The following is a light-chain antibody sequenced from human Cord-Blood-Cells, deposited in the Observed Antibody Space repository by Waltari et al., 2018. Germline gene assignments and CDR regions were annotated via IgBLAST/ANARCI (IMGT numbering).Light chain of an antibody. CDR2: DAS. Sequence: EIVLTQSPATLSLSPRERAKLSCRASQSVSSYLAWYQQKPGQAPRPLIYDASNRATGIPARFSGSGSGTDFTLTISSLEPEDFAVYYGQQRSNWPPGITFGPGTKVDIK. J-gene: IGKJ3*01. V-gene: IGKV3-11*01. CDR1: QSVSSY. CDR3: QQRSNWPPGIT.